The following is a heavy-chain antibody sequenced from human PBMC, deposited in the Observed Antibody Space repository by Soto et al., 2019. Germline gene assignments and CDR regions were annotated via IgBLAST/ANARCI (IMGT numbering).Heavy chain of an antibody. J-gene: IGHJ6*02. CDR1: GFRFSSYA. Sequence: EVQLVESGGGSVQPGGSLRLSCAASGFRFSSYAISWVRQAPGKGLEWVSGISGSGENTYHADSVTGRFTISRDNSKNTVNLQMNSLRDDDTAVYYCAKGVFARDYYYHGMDVWAQGTTVTVSS. D-gene: IGHD6-13*01. CDR2: ISGSGENT. V-gene: IGHV3-23*04. CDR3: AKGVFARDYYYHGMDV.